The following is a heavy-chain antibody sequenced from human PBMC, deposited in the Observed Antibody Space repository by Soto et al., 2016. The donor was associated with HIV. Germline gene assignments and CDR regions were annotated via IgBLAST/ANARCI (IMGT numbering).Heavy chain of an antibody. V-gene: IGHV1-8*03. CDR1: GYTFTSYD. CDR2: MNPNSGNT. Sequence: QVQLVQSGAEVKKPGASVNVSCKASGYTFTSYDINWVRQATGQGLEWMGWMNPNSGNTGYAQKFQGRVTITRNTSISTAYMELNSLRSEDTAVYYCARDQDSSSWAAIFDYWGQGTLVTVSS. CDR3: ARDQDSSSWAAIFDY. D-gene: IGHD6-13*01. J-gene: IGHJ4*02.